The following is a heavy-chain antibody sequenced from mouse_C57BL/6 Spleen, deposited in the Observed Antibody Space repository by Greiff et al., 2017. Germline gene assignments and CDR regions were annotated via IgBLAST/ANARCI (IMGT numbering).Heavy chain of an antibody. CDR2: ISNGGGST. D-gene: IGHD1-1*01. CDR3: ARRVVYWYFDV. CDR1: GFTFSDYY. Sequence: EVMLVESGGGLVQPGGSLKLSCAASGFTFSDYYMYWVRQTPEKRLEWVAYISNGGGSTYYPDTVKGRFTISRDNAKITLYLQMSRLKSEDTAMYYCARRVVYWYFDVWGTGTTVTVSS. V-gene: IGHV5-12*01. J-gene: IGHJ1*03.